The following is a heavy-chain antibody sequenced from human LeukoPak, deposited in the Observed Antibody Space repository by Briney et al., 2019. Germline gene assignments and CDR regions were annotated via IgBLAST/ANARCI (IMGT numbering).Heavy chain of an antibody. CDR1: GYTFTDYY. CDR3: ARVKGLYGDYGEIDY. CDR2: INPKSDYT. V-gene: IGHV1-2*02. D-gene: IGHD4-17*01. J-gene: IGHJ4*02. Sequence: SVKVSCKASGYTFTDYYMHWVRQAPGQGLEWMGWINPKSDYTNYAQKFQGRVTMTRDTSISTAYMELSRLRSDDTAVYYCARVKGLYGDYGEIDYWGQGTLVTVPS.